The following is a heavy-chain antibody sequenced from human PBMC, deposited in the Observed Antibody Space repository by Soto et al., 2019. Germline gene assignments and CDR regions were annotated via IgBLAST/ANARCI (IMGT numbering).Heavy chain of an antibody. J-gene: IGHJ6*02. CDR3: ARLDYPRHYYGMDV. Sequence: EVQLVESGGGLVQPGGSLRLSCAASGFTFSSYWMSWVRQAPGKGLEWVANIKQDGSEKYYVDSVKGRFTISRDNAKNSLYLQMNSLRAEDTAVYYCARLDYPRHYYGMDVWGQGTTVTVSS. CDR2: IKQDGSEK. V-gene: IGHV3-7*03. D-gene: IGHD4-17*01. CDR1: GFTFSSYW.